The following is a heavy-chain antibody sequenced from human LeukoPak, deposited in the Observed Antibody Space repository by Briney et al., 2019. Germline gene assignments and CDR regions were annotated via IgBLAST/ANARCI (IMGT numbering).Heavy chain of an antibody. J-gene: IGHJ6*02. CDR1: GLTFSVYY. CDR3: ARGGATIYYYYYGMDV. CDR2: ISSSGSTI. V-gene: IGHV3-11*01. Sequence: GGSLRLSCAPSGLTFSVYYMSWIRQAPGKGLEWVSYISSSGSTIYHADSVKGRLTISRDNAKNSLYLQMNSLRAEDTAVYYCARGGATIYYYYYGMDVWGQGTTATVSS. D-gene: IGHD1-26*01.